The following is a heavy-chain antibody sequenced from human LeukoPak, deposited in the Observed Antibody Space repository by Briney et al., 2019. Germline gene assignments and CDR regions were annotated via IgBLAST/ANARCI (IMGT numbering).Heavy chain of an antibody. CDR2: IYYSGST. D-gene: IGHD6-13*01. J-gene: IGHJ4*02. CDR1: GDSISNSSHY. CDR3: ARGGTAAATAY. V-gene: IGHV4-39*07. Sequence: SETLSLTCIVSGDSISNSSHYWGRIRQPPGKGLEWIGSIYYSGSTYYNPSLKSRVTISIDTSKNQFSLKLISVTAADTAMYFCARGGTAAATAYWGQGTLVTVSS.